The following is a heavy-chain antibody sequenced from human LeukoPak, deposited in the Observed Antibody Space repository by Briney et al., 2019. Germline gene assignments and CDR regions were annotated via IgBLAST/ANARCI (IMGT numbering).Heavy chain of an antibody. V-gene: IGHV1-2*02. J-gene: IGHJ4*02. Sequence: ASVKVSCKASGYTFTGYYMHWVRQAPGQGLEWMGWINPNSGVTNYAQKFQGRVTMTRDTSISTAYMELSRLRSDDTAVYYCAVNYYDSSGYYPYFDYWGQGTLVTVSS. CDR3: AVNYYDSSGYYPYFDY. CDR1: GYTFTGYY. D-gene: IGHD3-22*01. CDR2: INPNSGVT.